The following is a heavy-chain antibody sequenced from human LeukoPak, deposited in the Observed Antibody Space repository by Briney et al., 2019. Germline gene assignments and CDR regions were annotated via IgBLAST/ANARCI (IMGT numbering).Heavy chain of an antibody. V-gene: IGHV4-61*01. J-gene: IGHJ4*02. D-gene: IGHD3-22*01. Sequence: SETLSLTCTVSGGSLSSGSYYWTWIRQPPGKGLEWIVYIYYSGSTNYNPSLKSRATISVDTSKNQFSLKLSSVTAADTAVYYCARDDYYDSSAYSGIDYWGQGTLVTVSS. CDR2: IYYSGST. CDR3: ARDDYYDSSAYSGIDY. CDR1: GGSLSSGSYY.